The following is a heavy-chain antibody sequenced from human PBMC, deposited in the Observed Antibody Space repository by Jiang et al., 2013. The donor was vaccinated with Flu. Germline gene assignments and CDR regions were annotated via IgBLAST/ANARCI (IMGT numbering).Heavy chain of an antibody. J-gene: IGHJ3*02. CDR2: MYYSGST. CDR3: ARQPPNYAVLTGYFYDAFDM. D-gene: IGHD3-9*01. Sequence: GPGLVKPSETLSLTCTVSGDSISGNSYYWGWIRQPPGKGLEWIGSMYYSGSTHYNPSLKSRVTISIDMSKNQISLKPSSVTAADTAVYHCARQPPNYAVLTGYFYDAFDMWGQGTLVTV. V-gene: IGHV4-39*01. CDR1: GDSISGNSYY.